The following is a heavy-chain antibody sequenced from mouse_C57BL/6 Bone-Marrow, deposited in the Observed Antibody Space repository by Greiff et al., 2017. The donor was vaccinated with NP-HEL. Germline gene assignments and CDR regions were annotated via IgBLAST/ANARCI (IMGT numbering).Heavy chain of an antibody. V-gene: IGHV1-66*01. CDR1: GYSFTSYY. Sequence: QVQLQQSGPELVKPGASVKISCKASGYSFTSYYIHWVKQRPGQGLEWIGWIYPGSGNTKYNEKFKGKATLTADTSYSTAYMQLSSLTSEDSAVYYCARRGSRAWFAYWGQGTLVTVSA. J-gene: IGHJ3*01. CDR3: ARRGSRAWFAY. CDR2: IYPGSGNT. D-gene: IGHD1-1*01.